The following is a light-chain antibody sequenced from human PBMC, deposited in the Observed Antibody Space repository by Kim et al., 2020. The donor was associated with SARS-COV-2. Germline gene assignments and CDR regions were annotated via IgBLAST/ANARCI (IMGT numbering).Light chain of an antibody. Sequence: APGKTASITCGGDNIGTKRVHWYQQKPGQAPVVVVYDDSDRSSGMPERFSGSNSGNTATLTISRVEAVDEADYFCHVLDSSSDHVVFGGGTQLTVL. CDR3: HVLDSSSDHVV. J-gene: IGLJ2*01. CDR1: NIGTKR. CDR2: DDS. V-gene: IGLV3-21*03.